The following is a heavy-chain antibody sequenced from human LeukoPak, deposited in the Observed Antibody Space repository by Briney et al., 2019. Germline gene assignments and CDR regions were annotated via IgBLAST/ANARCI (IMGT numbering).Heavy chain of an antibody. CDR2: ISGSSGSI. V-gene: IGHV3-48*01. Sequence: GGSLRLSCAASGFTFSTYTMNWVRQAPGKGLEWVSYISGSSGSIYYADSVKGRFTISRDNAKNSLYLQMNSLRAEDTAVYYCAKFNGRVVVPAALDYWGQGTLVTVSS. CDR1: GFTFSTYT. CDR3: AKFNGRVVVPAALDY. J-gene: IGHJ4*02. D-gene: IGHD2-2*01.